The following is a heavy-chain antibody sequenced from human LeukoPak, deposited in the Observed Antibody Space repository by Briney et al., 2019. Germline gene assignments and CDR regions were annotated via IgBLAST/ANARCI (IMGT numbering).Heavy chain of an antibody. Sequence: ETLSLTCTVSGGSISSYYWSWIRQPPGKGLEWIGEINHSGSTNYNPSLKSRVTISVDTSKNQFSLKLSSVTAADTAVYYCARTRIITMIVVVIPRGFDYWGQGTLVTVSS. CDR1: GGSISSYY. CDR2: INHSGST. V-gene: IGHV4-34*01. J-gene: IGHJ4*02. D-gene: IGHD3-22*01. CDR3: ARTRIITMIVVVIPRGFDY.